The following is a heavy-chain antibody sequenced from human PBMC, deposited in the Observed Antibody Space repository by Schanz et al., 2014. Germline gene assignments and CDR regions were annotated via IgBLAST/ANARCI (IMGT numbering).Heavy chain of an antibody. CDR3: TRLRRADPNGFDV. J-gene: IGHJ6*02. V-gene: IGHV1-69*02. CDR2: IMPLRGIG. D-gene: IGHD6-19*01. CDR1: GYSFISHA. Sequence: QVQLVQSGAEVKKPGASVKVSCKASGYSFISHAIHWVRQAPGQGLEWLGRIMPLRGIGNNAWKFQDRLTITADKSMNITYMELSSLGTEDTAVYYCTRLRRADPNGFDVWGQGTTVTVS.